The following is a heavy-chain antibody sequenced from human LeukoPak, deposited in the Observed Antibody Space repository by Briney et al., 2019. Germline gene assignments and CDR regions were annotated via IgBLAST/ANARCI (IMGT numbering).Heavy chain of an antibody. CDR3: AKDRGYFDY. J-gene: IGHJ4*02. CDR2: VWYDGSNK. Sequence: GRSLRLSCAASGFAFSSYGMHWVRQAPGKGLEWVAVVWYDGSNKYYADSVKGRFTISRDNSKNTLYLQMNSLRAEDTAVYYCAKDRGYFDYWGQGTLVTVSS. V-gene: IGHV3-33*06. D-gene: IGHD3-10*01. CDR1: GFAFSSYG.